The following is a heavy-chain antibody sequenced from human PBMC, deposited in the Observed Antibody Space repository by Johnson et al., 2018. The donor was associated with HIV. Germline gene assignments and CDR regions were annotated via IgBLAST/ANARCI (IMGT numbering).Heavy chain of an antibody. CDR3: ARELRGPDAFDI. J-gene: IGHJ3*02. CDR2: IWFDGSKK. V-gene: IGHV3-30*04. CDR1: GFTFSSYA. Sequence: QVQLVESGGGVVQPGRSLRLSCAASGFTFSSYAMHWVRQAPGKGLEWVAVIWFDGSKKYYTDSVKGRFTISRDNSKNTLYLQMNSLRAEDTAIYYCARELRGPDAFDIWGQGTIVTVSS.